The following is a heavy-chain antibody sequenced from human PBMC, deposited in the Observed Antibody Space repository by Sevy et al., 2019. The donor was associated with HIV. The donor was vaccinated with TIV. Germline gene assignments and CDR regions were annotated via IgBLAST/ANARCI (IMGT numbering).Heavy chain of an antibody. CDR1: GGSITSLY. D-gene: IGHD1-26*01. CDR3: AGENAWGRGYS. Sequence: SETLSLTCTVSGGSITSLYWNWSRQPPGKGLEWIANIYYNGHINYNPALKSRVTLSLDTSKNQYSLSLSSVTAADTAMYYCAGENAWGRGYSWGQGTLVTVSS. CDR2: IYYNGHI. J-gene: IGHJ4*02. V-gene: IGHV4-59*08.